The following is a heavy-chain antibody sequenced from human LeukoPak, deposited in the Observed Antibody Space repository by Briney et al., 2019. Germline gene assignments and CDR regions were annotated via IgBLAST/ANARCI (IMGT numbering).Heavy chain of an antibody. CDR2: IYYSGST. CDR1: GGSISSYY. V-gene: IGHV4-59*08. Sequence: PSETLSLTCTVSGGSISSYYWSWIRQPPGKGLEWIGYIYYSGSTNYNPSLKSRVTISVDTSKNQFSLELSSVTAADTAVYYCAGFLLYYYGSGIPWGQGTLVTVSS. J-gene: IGHJ5*02. D-gene: IGHD3-10*01. CDR3: AGFLLYYYGSGIP.